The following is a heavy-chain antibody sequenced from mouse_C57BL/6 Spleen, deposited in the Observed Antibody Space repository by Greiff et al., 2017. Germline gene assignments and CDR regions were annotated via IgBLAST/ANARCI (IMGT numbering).Heavy chain of an antibody. CDR3: ARHSPHYGSSYDYAMDY. V-gene: IGHV5-12*01. D-gene: IGHD1-1*01. J-gene: IGHJ4*01. CDR1: GFTFSDYY. Sequence: EVQLVESGGGLVQPGGSLKLSCAASGFTFSDYYMYWVRQTPEKRLEWVAYISNGGGSTYYPDTVKGRFTISRDNAKHTLYLQMSRLKSEDTAMYYCARHSPHYGSSYDYAMDYWGQGTSVTVSS. CDR2: ISNGGGST.